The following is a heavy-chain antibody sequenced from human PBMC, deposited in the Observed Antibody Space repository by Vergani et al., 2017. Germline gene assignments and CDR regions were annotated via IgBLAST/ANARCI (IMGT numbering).Heavy chain of an antibody. Sequence: QVHLVQSGAEVKKPGASVKVSCKASGYTFTGYYMHWVRQAPGQGLEWMGWINPNSGGTNYAQKFQGRVTMTRDTSISTAYMELSRLRSDDTAVYYCARDQXSTYYYDSSGYYTYWGQGTLVTVSS. J-gene: IGHJ4*02. CDR1: GYTFTGYY. CDR3: ARDQXSTYYYDSSGYYTY. CDR2: INPNSGGT. V-gene: IGHV1-2*02. D-gene: IGHD3-22*01.